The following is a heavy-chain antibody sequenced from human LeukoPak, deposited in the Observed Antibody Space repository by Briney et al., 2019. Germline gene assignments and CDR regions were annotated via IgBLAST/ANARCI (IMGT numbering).Heavy chain of an antibody. V-gene: IGHV3-33*01. CDR2: IWYDGSNK. Sequence: GGSLSLSCAASGFTFSSYGMHWVRQAPGKGLEWVAVIWYDGSNKYYADSVKGRFTISRVNSKNTLYLQMNSLRAEDTAVYYCARPLSQLAPTDVGYWGQGTLVTVSS. CDR1: GFTFSSYG. J-gene: IGHJ4*02. CDR3: ARPLSQLAPTDVGY. D-gene: IGHD2-2*01.